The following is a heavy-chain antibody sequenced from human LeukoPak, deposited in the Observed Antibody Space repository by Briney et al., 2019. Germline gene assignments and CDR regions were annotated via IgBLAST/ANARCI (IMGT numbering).Heavy chain of an antibody. CDR1: GGSISSYY. V-gene: IGHV4-59*01. J-gene: IGHJ4*02. D-gene: IGHD6-6*01. Sequence: PETLSLTCTVSGGSISSYYWSWIRQPPGKGLEWIGYIYYSGSTNYNPSLKSRVTISVDTSKNQFSLKLSSVTAADTAVYYCARGSIAALFDYWGQGTLVTVSS. CDR3: ARGSIAALFDY. CDR2: IYYSGST.